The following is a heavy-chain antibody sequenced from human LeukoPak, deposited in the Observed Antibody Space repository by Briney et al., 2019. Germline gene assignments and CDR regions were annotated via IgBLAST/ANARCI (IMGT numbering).Heavy chain of an antibody. CDR2: ISPDGTNT. V-gene: IGHV3-74*01. CDR1: GFTFSNYW. Sequence: PGESLRLSCAASGFTFSNYWMHWVRQAPGKGLVWVSRISPDGTNTIYADSVTGRFTMSRDNAKSTLYLHMNTLRDEDTAVYYCARLRVSETYYYDYWGRGNLVTVSS. CDR3: ARLRVSETYYYDY. J-gene: IGHJ4*02. D-gene: IGHD3-22*01.